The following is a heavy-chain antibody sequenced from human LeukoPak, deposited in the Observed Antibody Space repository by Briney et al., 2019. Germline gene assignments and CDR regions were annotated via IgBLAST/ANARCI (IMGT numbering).Heavy chain of an antibody. CDR3: ARKTLYGSGKSWFDP. CDR1: GYTFTSYD. Sequence: ASVKVSCKASGYTFTSYDINWVRQATGQGLEWMGWMNPNSGNTGYAQKFQDRVTMTRNTSISTAYMELSGLRSEDAAMYYCARKTLYGSGKSWFDPWGQRTLVTVSS. J-gene: IGHJ5*02. D-gene: IGHD3-10*01. V-gene: IGHV1-8*01. CDR2: MNPNSGNT.